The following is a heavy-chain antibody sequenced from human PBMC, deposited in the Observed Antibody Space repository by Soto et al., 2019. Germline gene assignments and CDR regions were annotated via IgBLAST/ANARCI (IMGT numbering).Heavy chain of an antibody. V-gene: IGHV1-18*01. Sequence: QVQLVQSGAEVKKPGASVKVSCKASGYTFTSYGISWVRQAPGQGLEWMGWISAYNGNTNYAQKLQGRVTMTTDTSTSTAYMELRSLRSDDTAVYYCAREGRVRFLEWLNYYYYYMDVWGKGTTVTVSS. CDR3: AREGRVRFLEWLNYYYYYMDV. CDR2: ISAYNGNT. D-gene: IGHD3-3*01. CDR1: GYTFTSYG. J-gene: IGHJ6*03.